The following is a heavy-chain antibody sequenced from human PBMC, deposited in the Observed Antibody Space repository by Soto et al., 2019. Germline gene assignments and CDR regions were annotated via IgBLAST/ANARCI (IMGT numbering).Heavy chain of an antibody. CDR3: ARGPGYIDGWRTFDF. D-gene: IGHD6-19*01. CDR1: GYRFTSFW. J-gene: IGHJ4*02. V-gene: IGHV5-51*01. CDR2: IHPVDSDT. Sequence: RGESLKIPCKTSGYRFTSFWIGWVRQMPGKGLEYMGIIHPVDSDTRYNPSFQGQVTISAAKSNNTAYLQWTSLKASDTAMYFCARGPGYIDGWRTFDFWGRGILVTVSS.